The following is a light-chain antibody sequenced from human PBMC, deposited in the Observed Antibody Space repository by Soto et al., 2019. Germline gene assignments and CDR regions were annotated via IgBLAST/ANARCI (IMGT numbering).Light chain of an antibody. CDR1: QSISSN. CDR2: GAS. J-gene: IGKJ3*01. CDR3: QQYNNWPFT. V-gene: IGKV3-15*01. Sequence: EIVMTQSPATLSVSPGERATLSCRASQSISSNLPWYQQKPGQATRPLIYGASTRATGIPATFSGSGSGTEFTLTISSLQSEDFAVYYRQQYNNWPFTFGPGTKVDIK.